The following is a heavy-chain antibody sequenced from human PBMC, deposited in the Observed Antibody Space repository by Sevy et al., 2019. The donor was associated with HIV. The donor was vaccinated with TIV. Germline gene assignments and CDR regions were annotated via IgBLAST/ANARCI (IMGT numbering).Heavy chain of an antibody. V-gene: IGHV3-30-3*01. CDR3: ARDQLGSIDY. CDR1: GFTFSTYA. Sequence: WGSLRLSYAVSGFTFSTYAMHWVRQAPGKGLECVAIVSSDGSEINYADSVKGRFTISRDNSRNTLYLQMNSLRTEDTALYYCARDQLGSIDYWGQGTLVTVSS. CDR2: VSSDGSEI. J-gene: IGHJ4*02. D-gene: IGHD7-27*01.